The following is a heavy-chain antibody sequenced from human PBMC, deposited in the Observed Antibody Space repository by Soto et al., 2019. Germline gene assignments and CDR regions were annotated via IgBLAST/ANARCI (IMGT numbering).Heavy chain of an antibody. CDR3: AKDIFSSSPGDYYYYGMDV. CDR2: ISWDGGST. D-gene: IGHD6-13*01. CDR1: GFTFDDYT. V-gene: IGHV3-43*01. Sequence: GGSLRLSCAASGFTFDDYTMHWVRQAPGKGLEWVPLISWDGGSTYYEGSVKGRFTISRDNSKNSLYLQMNSLRTEDTALYYCAKDIFSSSPGDYYYYGMDVWGQGTTVTVSS. J-gene: IGHJ6*02.